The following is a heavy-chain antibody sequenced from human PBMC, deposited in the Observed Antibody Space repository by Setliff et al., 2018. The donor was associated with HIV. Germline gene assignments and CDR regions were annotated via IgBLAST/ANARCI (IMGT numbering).Heavy chain of an antibody. CDR2: VYHTGSS. V-gene: IGHV4-39*07. Sequence: PSETLSLTCIASGGSISSSSYYWGWIRQPPGKGLEWIGTVYHTGSSYYNPSLNDRVTISLDTSKNQFSLRLNSVTAADTAIYYCTRRGADSYYPRPLDVWGKGTTVTVSS. CDR3: TRRGADSYYPRPLDV. D-gene: IGHD3-10*01. J-gene: IGHJ6*04. CDR1: GGSISSSSYY.